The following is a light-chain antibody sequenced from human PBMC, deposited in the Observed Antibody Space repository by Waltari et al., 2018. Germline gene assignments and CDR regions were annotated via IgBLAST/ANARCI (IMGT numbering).Light chain of an antibody. CDR3: RQAMHLPLT. Sequence: DIVMTQTPLSLSVTPGLPASIACKSSQSLLHSDGKPYLYWYFQMPGQSPQLLTYQISGRFSGVPDRFRGGGSGTDFTRRISRVAPDDIGVYYCRQAMHLPLTFGGGT. CDR2: QIS. CDR1: QSLLHSDGKPY. J-gene: IGKJ4*01. V-gene: IGKV2-29*02.